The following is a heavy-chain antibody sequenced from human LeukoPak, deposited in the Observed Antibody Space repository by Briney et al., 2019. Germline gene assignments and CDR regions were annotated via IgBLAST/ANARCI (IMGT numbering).Heavy chain of an antibody. V-gene: IGHV4-59*01. J-gene: IGHJ4*02. D-gene: IGHD3-22*01. CDR1: GGSISSYY. Sequence: SETLSLTRTVSGGSISSYYWSWIRQPPGKGLEWIGYIYYSGSTDYNPSLKSRVTISVDTSKNQFSLKPSSVTAADTAVYYCARDDSSGYYYAYWGQGTLVTVSS. CDR3: ARDDSSGYYYAY. CDR2: IYYSGST.